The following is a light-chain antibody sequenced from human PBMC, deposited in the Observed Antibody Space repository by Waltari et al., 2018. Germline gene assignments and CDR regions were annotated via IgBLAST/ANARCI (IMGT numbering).Light chain of an antibody. V-gene: IGLV1-44*01. J-gene: IGLJ7*01. CDR2: GKN. CDR3: AVWDDRLNGVV. CDR1: SFNIGRND. Sequence: QSALTQAPSASGTPGQRVTISCSGSSFNIGRNDVNWYHQVPGTAPKLLIFGKNQRPTGGPDRFPGYRSGTSGALAISGLQSGDEGDYYCAVWDDRLNGVVFGGGTQLTVL.